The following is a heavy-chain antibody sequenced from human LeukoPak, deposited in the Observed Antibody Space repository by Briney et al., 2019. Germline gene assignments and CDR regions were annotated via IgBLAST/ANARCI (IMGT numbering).Heavy chain of an antibody. Sequence: GSLRLSCAASGFTFSSYAMSWVRQAPGKGLEWVSAISGSGGSTYYAASVKGRFTISRDNSKNTLYLQMNSLRAEDTAVYYCAKRYYYDSSGLLGWFDPWGQGTLVTVSS. CDR1: GFTFSSYA. V-gene: IGHV3-23*01. CDR3: AKRYYYDSSGLLGWFDP. D-gene: IGHD3-22*01. CDR2: ISGSGGST. J-gene: IGHJ5*02.